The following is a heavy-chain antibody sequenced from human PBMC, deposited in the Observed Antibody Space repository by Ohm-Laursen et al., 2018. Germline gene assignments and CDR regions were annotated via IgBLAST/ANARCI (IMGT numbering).Heavy chain of an antibody. Sequence: SLRLSCTASGFTFDDYAMHWVRQAPGKGLEWVSGISWNSGSIGYADSVKGRFTISRDNAKNSLYLQMNSLRAEDTAVYYCARVMTTVTVDYWGQGTLVTVSS. V-gene: IGHV3-9*01. CDR1: GFTFDDYA. CDR3: ARVMTTVTVDY. D-gene: IGHD4-17*01. J-gene: IGHJ4*02. CDR2: ISWNSGSI.